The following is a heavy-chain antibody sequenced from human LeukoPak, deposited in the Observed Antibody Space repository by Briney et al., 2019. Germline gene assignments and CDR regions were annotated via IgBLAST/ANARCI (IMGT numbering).Heavy chain of an antibody. D-gene: IGHD3-10*01. CDR3: ARGITDLTFYGSGSYYMDY. Sequence: SETLSLTCTVSGGSISSYYWSWIRQPAGKGLEWIGRIYTSGSTNYNPSLKSRVTMSVDTSKNQFSLKLSSVTAADTAVYYCARGITDLTFYGSGSYYMDYWGQGTLVTVSS. CDR1: GGSISSYY. J-gene: IGHJ4*02. CDR2: IYTSGST. V-gene: IGHV4-4*07.